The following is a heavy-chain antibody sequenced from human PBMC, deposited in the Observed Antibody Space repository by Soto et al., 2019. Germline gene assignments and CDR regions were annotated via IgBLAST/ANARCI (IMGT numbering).Heavy chain of an antibody. CDR1: GFTFSAYW. Sequence: EVQLVESGGGLVQTGGSLRLSCAASGFTFSAYWMSWVRQAPGKGLEWVANIKQAGSEKYYVDSVNGRFIISRDDAKNSLFLQVNSLRVEDTAVYYCAREKRANGYFEYWGQGTLVTVYS. V-gene: IGHV3-7*01. D-gene: IGHD6-25*01. J-gene: IGHJ4*02. CDR3: AREKRANGYFEY. CDR2: IKQAGSEK.